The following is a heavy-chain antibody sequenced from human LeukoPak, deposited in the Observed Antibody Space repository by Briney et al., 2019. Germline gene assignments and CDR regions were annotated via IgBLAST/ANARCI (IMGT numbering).Heavy chain of an antibody. V-gene: IGHV1-18*01. J-gene: IGHJ6*02. D-gene: IGHD3-22*01. Sequence: ASVKVSCKASGYTFTSYGISWVRQAPGQGLEWMGWISAYNGNTNYAQKLQGRVAMTTDTSTSTAYMELRSLRSDDTAVYYCARDGFPSRGYPPDYYYYGMDVWGQGTTVTVSS. CDR1: GYTFTSYG. CDR3: ARDGFPSRGYPPDYYYYGMDV. CDR2: ISAYNGNT.